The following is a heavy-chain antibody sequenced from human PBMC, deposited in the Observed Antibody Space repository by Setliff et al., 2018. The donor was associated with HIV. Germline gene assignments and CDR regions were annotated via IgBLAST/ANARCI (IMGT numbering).Heavy chain of an antibody. CDR3: AREDASGNHAFDF. J-gene: IGHJ3*01. CDR2: IYYSGST. CDR1: GGSISGHY. D-gene: IGHD2-2*01. Sequence: SETRSLTGTVSGGSISGHYWSWIRQPPGMGLEWVGYIYYSGSTYSNPSLMRRSTMSVDTSKNQFSLELRSVTVADTAVYFCAREDASGNHAFDFWGQGKMVTVSS. V-gene: IGHV4-59*11.